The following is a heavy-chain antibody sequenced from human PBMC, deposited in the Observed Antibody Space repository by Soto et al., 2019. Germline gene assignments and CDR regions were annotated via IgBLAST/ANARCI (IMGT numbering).Heavy chain of an antibody. CDR2: TGATGRTT. J-gene: IGHJ4*02. Sequence: PGGSLRLSCAASGFNFNIYAMTWVRQAPGKGLEWVSTTGATGRTTYYADSVKGRFTASRDNSKNTLDLQMSNLRAEDTAVYYCATVHNTSRSFDYWGQGTLVTVSS. CDR3: ATVHNTSRSFDY. D-gene: IGHD1-20*01. CDR1: GFNFNIYA. V-gene: IGHV3-23*01.